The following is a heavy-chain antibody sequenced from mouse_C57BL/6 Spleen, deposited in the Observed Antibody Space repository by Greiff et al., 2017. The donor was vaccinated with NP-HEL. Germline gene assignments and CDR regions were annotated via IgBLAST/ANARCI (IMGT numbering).Heavy chain of an antibody. CDR3: TRWGNPTGFAY. V-gene: IGHV1-15*01. CDR1: GYTFTDYE. CDR2: IDPETGGT. J-gene: IGHJ3*01. Sequence: QVQLKESGAELVRPGASVTLSCKASGYTFTDYEMHWVKQTPVHGLEWIGAIDPETGGTAYNQKFKGKAILTADKSSSTAYMELRSLTSEDSAVYYCTRWGNPTGFAYWGQGTLVTVSA. D-gene: IGHD1-1*01.